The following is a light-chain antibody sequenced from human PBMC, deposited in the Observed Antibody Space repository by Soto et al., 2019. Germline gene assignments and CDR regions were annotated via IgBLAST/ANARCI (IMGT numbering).Light chain of an antibody. Sequence: DIPMTQSPSTLAASVGDRVTITCRASQTVSEWMAWYQQKPGKAPKLLIYDASSLESGVPSRFSGSGSGTEFTLTISSLQPDDSATYFCQQYNSFSTFGQGTKVEIK. V-gene: IGKV1-5*01. CDR2: DAS. CDR1: QTVSEW. CDR3: QQYNSFST. J-gene: IGKJ1*01.